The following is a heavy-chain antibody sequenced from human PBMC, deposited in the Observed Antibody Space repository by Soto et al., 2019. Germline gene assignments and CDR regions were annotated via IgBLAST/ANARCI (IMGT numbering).Heavy chain of an antibody. CDR1: GFTISNNY. V-gene: IGHV3-66*01. CDR2: IFAGGTT. J-gene: IGHJ4*02. D-gene: IGHD3-22*01. Sequence: EVQLVESGGDLVQPGGSLRLSCAASGFTISNNYMTWVRQAPGKGLDWVSIIFAGGTTYVADSVKGRFTISRDNSKNTLSLQMNSLRAEDTAVYHCASGGQDEQYYASRGYSGVVFDCWGQGTLVTVSS. CDR3: ASGGQDEQYYASRGYSGVVFDC.